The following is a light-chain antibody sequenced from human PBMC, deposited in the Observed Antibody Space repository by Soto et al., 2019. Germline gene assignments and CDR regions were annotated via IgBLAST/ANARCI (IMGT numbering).Light chain of an antibody. CDR3: QQYSKEST. J-gene: IGKJ2*01. Sequence: DVEMTQSPSTLPTSIGDRVTINCRASQNVSNWLAWYQQKPRKAPKLLIYKASRLESGVPSRFSASGSGTDFTLTINSLQSDDFATYFCQQYSKESTFGQGTKLEIK. CDR2: KAS. V-gene: IGKV1-5*03. CDR1: QNVSNW.